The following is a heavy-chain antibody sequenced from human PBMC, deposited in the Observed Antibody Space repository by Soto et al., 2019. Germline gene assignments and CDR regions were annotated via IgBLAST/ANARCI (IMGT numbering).Heavy chain of an antibody. J-gene: IGHJ6*02. CDR1: GGTLSSYA. CDR3: AKARGYGSGRNNHYYGMDV. Sequence: QVHLVQSGSEVRKPGSSVKVSCKDSGGTLSSYANTWVRLAPGQGLEWMGGIIPIFNIPDYAQKFQGRVSITADKATSTAYMELSNLRPEDTAIYYCAKARGYGSGRNNHYYGMDVWGQGTTVTVSS. CDR2: IIPIFNIP. D-gene: IGHD3-10*01. V-gene: IGHV1-69*17.